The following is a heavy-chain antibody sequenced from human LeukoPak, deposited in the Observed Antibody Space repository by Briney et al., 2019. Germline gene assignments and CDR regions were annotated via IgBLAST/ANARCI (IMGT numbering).Heavy chain of an antibody. J-gene: IGHJ4*02. V-gene: IGHV1-2*04. CDR1: GYTFTGYY. Sequence: GASVKVSCKASGYTFTGYYMHWVRQAPGQGLEWMGWINPNSGGTNYAQKFQGWVTMTRDTSISTAYMELSRLRSDDTAVYYCAKTSCSGGSCYLDYWGQGTLVTVSS. CDR2: INPNSGGT. D-gene: IGHD2-15*01. CDR3: AKTSCSGGSCYLDY.